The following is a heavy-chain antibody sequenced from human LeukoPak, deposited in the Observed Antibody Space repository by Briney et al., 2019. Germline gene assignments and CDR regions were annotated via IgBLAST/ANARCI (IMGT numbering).Heavy chain of an antibody. D-gene: IGHD3-3*02. CDR3: AREGIFGVVNPFDY. CDR2: ISSRGSNI. J-gene: IGHJ4*02. V-gene: IGHV3-21*01. Sequence: GRSLRLSCGASGFTFSTYNMNWVRQAPGKGLEWVSSISSRGSNIYYADPVKGRFTISRDNAKNSLYLQMSGLRAEDTAVYYCAREGIFGVVNPFDYWGQGTLVTVSS. CDR1: GFTFSTYN.